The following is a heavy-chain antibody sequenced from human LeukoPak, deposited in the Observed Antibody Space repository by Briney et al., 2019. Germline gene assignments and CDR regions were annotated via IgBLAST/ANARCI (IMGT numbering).Heavy chain of an antibody. V-gene: IGHV3-30*02. CDR2: IRFDGGNK. J-gene: IGHJ6*03. D-gene: IGHD3-3*01. Sequence: GGSLRLSCVASGFIFNSYGMHWVRQAPGKGLKWVAFIRFDGGNKYYADSVKGRFTISRENSMNTLYVQMDSLRAEDTAVYYCAKGSDFWSGYYIPGYMDVWGKGTTVTVSS. CDR1: GFIFNSYG. CDR3: AKGSDFWSGYYIPGYMDV.